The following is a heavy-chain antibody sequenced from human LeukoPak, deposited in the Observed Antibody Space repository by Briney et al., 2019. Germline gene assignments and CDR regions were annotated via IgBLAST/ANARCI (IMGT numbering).Heavy chain of an antibody. J-gene: IGHJ4*02. Sequence: PGGSLRLSCAVSGFTFRNAWMSWVRQAPGKGLEWVGRIKSKTDGGTTDYAAPVKGRFTISRDDSKNTLYLQMNSLKTEDTAVYYCTTDCYYDSSGYHFGWGQGTLVTVSS. D-gene: IGHD3-22*01. CDR1: GFTFRNAW. CDR3: TTDCYYDSSGYHFG. CDR2: IKSKTDGGTT. V-gene: IGHV3-15*01.